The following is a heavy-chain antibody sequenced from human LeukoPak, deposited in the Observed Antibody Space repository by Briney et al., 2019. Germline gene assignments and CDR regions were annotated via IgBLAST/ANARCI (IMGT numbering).Heavy chain of an antibody. CDR1: GFTFSSYS. D-gene: IGHD3-22*01. CDR2: ISISSSYI. J-gene: IGHJ4*02. V-gene: IGHV3-21*01. CDR3: ARDLPYYYDSSGPGSFEN. Sequence: GGSLRLSCAASGFTFSSYSMNCVRQAPGKGLEWVSSISISSSYIYYADSQKGRFTTSTDNAKNTLYLQMNSLRAEDTAVYYCARDLPYYYDSSGPGSFENWGQGTLVTVSS.